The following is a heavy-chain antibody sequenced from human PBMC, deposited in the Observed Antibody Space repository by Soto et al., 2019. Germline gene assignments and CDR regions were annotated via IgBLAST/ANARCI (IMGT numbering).Heavy chain of an antibody. CDR2: VYFNGNT. Sequence: WETLSLTCTVSAASFSTYYWTWIRQPPGKGLEWIGYVYFNGNTNYNPFLKRRVSISIDTSKNQLSLTLNSVSAADTAVYYCASVTFGGVVLAHWGQGTLVTVAS. J-gene: IGHJ4*02. CDR3: ASVTFGGVVLAH. V-gene: IGHV4-59*01. D-gene: IGHD3-16*01. CDR1: AASFSTYY.